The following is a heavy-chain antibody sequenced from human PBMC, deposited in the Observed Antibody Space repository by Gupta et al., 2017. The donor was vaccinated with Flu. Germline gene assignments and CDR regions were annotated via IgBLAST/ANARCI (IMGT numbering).Heavy chain of an antibody. J-gene: IGHJ6*03. CDR2: ISSSSSYI. Sequence: EVQLVESGGGLVKPGGSLRLSCAASGFTFSSYSMNWVRQAPGKGLEWVSSISSSSSYIYYADSVKGRCTISRDNAKNSLYLQMNSLRAEDTAVYDCARGIMVYATNYYYYYMDVWGKGTTVTVSS. V-gene: IGHV3-21*01. D-gene: IGHD2-8*01. CDR1: GFTFSSYS. CDR3: ARGIMVYATNYYYYYMDV.